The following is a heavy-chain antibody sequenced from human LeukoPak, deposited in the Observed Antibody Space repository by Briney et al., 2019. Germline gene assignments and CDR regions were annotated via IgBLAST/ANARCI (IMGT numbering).Heavy chain of an antibody. D-gene: IGHD3-10*01. CDR2: INHIGGT. Sequence: PSETLSLTCGVYGGSLSDHNWDWIRQPPGKGLEWIGEINHIGGTNYNPSLKSRVTISVDTSKNQFSLKVNSVIAADTAMYYCARHTVRGVIDYWGQGTLVTVSS. J-gene: IGHJ4*02. CDR3: ARHTVRGVIDY. V-gene: IGHV4-34*01. CDR1: GGSLSDHN.